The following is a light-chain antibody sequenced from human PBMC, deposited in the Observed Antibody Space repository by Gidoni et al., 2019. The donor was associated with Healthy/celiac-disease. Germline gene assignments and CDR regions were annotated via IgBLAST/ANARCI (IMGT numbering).Light chain of an antibody. Sequence: TLSVSPGERATLSCRASQSVSSNLAWYQQKPGQAPRRLIYGASTRATGIPARFSGSGSGTEFTLTISSLQSEDFAVYYCQQYNNWPPYTFGQGTKLEIK. CDR3: QQYNNWPPYT. V-gene: IGKV3-15*01. J-gene: IGKJ2*01. CDR2: GAS. CDR1: QSVSSN.